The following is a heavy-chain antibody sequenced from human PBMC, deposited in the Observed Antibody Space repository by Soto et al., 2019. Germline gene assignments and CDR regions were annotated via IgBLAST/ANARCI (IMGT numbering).Heavy chain of an antibody. CDR1: GGTFSSYA. Sequence: SVKVSCKASGGTFSSYAISWVRQAPGQGLEWMGGIIPIFGTANYAQKFQGRVTITADESTSTAYMELSSLRSEDTAVYYCARDRIGAVGVGQRYYYGMDVWGQGTTVTVSS. CDR2: IIPIFGTA. J-gene: IGHJ6*02. CDR3: ARDRIGAVGVGQRYYYGMDV. V-gene: IGHV1-69*13. D-gene: IGHD1-26*01.